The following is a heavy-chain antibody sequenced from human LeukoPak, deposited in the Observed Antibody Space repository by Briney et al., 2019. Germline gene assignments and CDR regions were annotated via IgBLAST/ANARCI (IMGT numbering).Heavy chain of an antibody. CDR1: GFTFSSYA. V-gene: IGHV3-23*01. CDR2: ISGSGGST. D-gene: IGHD2-15*01. J-gene: IGHJ4*02. Sequence: TGGSLRLSCAASGFTFSSYAMSWVRQAPGKGLEWVSAISGSGGSTYYADSVKGRFTISRDNSKNTLYLQMNSLRAEDTAVYYCAKDFPVAVVAASFDYWGQGTLVTVSS. CDR3: AKDFPVAVVAASFDY.